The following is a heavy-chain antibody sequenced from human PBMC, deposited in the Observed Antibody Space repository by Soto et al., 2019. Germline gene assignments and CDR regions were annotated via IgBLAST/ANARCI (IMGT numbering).Heavy chain of an antibody. CDR1: GYIFSNYG. CDR2: ISGHNGDT. D-gene: IGHD2-15*01. V-gene: IGHV1-18*04. Sequence: QVPLVQSGAELRKPGASVKVSCKASGYIFSNYGISWVRQAPGQGLEWMGWISGHNGDTKYAQNVQGRVTMTTDTSTSTAYLELRSLRSDDTAVYFCARVGDIVVVGPWFDPWGQGTLVTVSS. J-gene: IGHJ5*02. CDR3: ARVGDIVVVGPWFDP.